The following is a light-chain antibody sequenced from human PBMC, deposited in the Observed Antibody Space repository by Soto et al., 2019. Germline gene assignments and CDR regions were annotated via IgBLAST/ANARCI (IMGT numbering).Light chain of an antibody. CDR3: QAYDYSLTAFV. Sequence: QSALTQPASVSGSPGQSITISCTGTSRDVGNYNLVSWYQHHPGKAPKLMIYEGTKRPSGVSNRFSGSKSANTASLAITGLQAEDEADYYCQAYDYSLTAFVFGGGTKLTVL. CDR2: EGT. CDR1: SRDVGNYNL. J-gene: IGLJ3*02. V-gene: IGLV2-14*02.